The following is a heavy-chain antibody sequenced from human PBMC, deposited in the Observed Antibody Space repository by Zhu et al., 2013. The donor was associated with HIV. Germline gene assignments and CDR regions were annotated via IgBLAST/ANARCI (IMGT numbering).Heavy chain of an antibody. V-gene: IGHV1-69*14. CDR1: GGTFSRYS. J-gene: IGHJ6*03. Sequence: QVQLVQSGAEVKKPGSSMKVSCKTSGGTFSRYSISWVRQAPGQGLEWMGGIIPIFGTTNYAQKFQGRVTITADKSTSTAYMELSSLRSEDTAVYYCARVSGSYYYLYYMDVWGKGTTVTVSS. CDR2: IIPIFGTT. CDR3: ARVSGSYYYLYYMDV. D-gene: IGHD1-26*01.